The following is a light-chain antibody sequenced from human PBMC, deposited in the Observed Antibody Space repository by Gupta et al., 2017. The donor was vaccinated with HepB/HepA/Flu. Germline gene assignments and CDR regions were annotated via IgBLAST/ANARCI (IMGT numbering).Light chain of an antibody. Sequence: DVVLTQSPLPFPVTLGPPASISCRSSQSLVFIAGNTFLHGFKQRPGQSPRLLVYQVSKRDCGVQELFSGGVSGTYFTLSIRRVEAEEVAYYYCQIGTHPCTFGRGTKMEIK. CDR3: QIGTHPCT. CDR1: QSLVFIAGNTF. J-gene: IGKJ4*02. V-gene: IGKV2-30*01. CDR2: QVS.